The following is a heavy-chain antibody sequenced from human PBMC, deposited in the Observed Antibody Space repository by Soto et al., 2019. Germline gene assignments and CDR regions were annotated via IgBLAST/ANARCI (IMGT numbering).Heavy chain of an antibody. D-gene: IGHD2-15*01. CDR3: ARGVAAPYYYYGMDV. CDR2: MNPNSGNT. J-gene: IGHJ6*02. V-gene: IGHV1-8*01. CDR1: GYTFTSYD. Sequence: ASVKVSCKASGYTFTSYDINWVRQATGQGLEWMGWMNPNSGNTGYAQKFQGRVTMTRNTSISTAYMELSSLRSEDTAVYYCARGVAAPYYYYGMDVWGQGTTVTVSS.